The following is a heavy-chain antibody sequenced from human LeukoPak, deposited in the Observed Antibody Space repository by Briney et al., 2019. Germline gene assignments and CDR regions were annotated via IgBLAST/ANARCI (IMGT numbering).Heavy chain of an antibody. V-gene: IGHV3-74*01. Sequence: GGSLRLSCAASEFTFSSYWMHWVRQAPGKGLVWVSRISGDGSTTSYADFVKGRFTISRDNAKNTLYLEMNSLRAEDTAVYYCASYRYGSSFAFDIWGQGTMVTVSS. CDR3: ASYRYGSSFAFDI. CDR1: EFTFSSYW. CDR2: ISGDGSTT. J-gene: IGHJ3*02. D-gene: IGHD6-6*01.